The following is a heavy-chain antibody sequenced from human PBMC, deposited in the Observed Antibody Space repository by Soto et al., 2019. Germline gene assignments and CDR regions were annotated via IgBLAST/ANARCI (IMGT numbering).Heavy chain of an antibody. V-gene: IGHV4-59*01. CDR3: ARVGISKWFDP. Sequence: PSETLSLTCTVSGGSISSYYCSWIRQPPGKGLEWIGYIYYSGSTNYNPSLKSRVTISVDTSKNQFSLKLSSVTAADTAVYYCARVGISKWFDPWGQGTLVTVYS. CDR1: GGSISSYY. D-gene: IGHD2-15*01. J-gene: IGHJ5*02. CDR2: IYYSGST.